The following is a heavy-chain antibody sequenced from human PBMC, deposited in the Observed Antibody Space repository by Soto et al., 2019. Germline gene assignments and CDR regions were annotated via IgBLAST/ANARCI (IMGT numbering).Heavy chain of an antibody. CDR3: AKEGRYCSSTSCYGGPIDH. V-gene: IGHV3-23*01. J-gene: IGHJ4*02. CDR1: GFTFSSYA. D-gene: IGHD2-2*01. Sequence: PGGSLRLSCAASGFTFSSYAMSWVRQAPGKGLEWVSAISGSGGSTYYADSVKGRFTSSRDNSKNTLYLQMNSLRAEDTAVYYCAKEGRYCSSTSCYGGPIDHWGQGTLVTVSS. CDR2: ISGSGGST.